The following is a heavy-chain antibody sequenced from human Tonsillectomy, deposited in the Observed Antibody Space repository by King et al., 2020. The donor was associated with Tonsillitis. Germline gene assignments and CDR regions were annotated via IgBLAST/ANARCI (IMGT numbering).Heavy chain of an antibody. V-gene: IGHV1-18*01. Sequence: GQRGKAGAEVKKPGASVKVSCKASGYTFISYGISWVRQAPGQGLEWMGWISAYNGNTNYAQKLQGRVTVTTDTSTSTAYMELRSLRSDDTAVYYWARGYSGYDHLDYWGQGTLVTVSS. CDR2: ISAYNGNT. J-gene: IGHJ4*02. D-gene: IGHD5-12*01. CDR3: ARGYSGYDHLDY. CDR1: GYTFISYG.